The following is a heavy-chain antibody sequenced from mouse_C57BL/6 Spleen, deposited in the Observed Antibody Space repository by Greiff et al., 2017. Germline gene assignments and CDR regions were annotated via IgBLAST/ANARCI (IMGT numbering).Heavy chain of an antibody. CDR3: ARTTVVGYAMDY. V-gene: IGHV14-2*01. J-gene: IGHJ4*01. D-gene: IGHD1-1*01. Sequence: EVHLVESGAELVKPGASVKLSCTASGFNIKDYYMHWVKQRTEQGLEWIGRIEPEDGETKYAPKFQGKAHITADTSSNTAYLQLSSLTSEDTAVYYCARTTVVGYAMDYWGQGTSVTGSS. CDR2: IEPEDGET. CDR1: GFNIKDYY.